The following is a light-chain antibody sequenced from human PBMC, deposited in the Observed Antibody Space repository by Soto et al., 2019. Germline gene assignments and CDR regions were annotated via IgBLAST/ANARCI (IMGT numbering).Light chain of an antibody. CDR2: SAS. CDR1: QGIGSW. J-gene: IGKJ1*01. CDR3: QQGSTFPT. V-gene: IGKV1-12*01. Sequence: DIQMTQSPSFVSASVGDRVSITCRASQGIGSWLAWYQQKPGTAPKLLLYSASSLQRAVPSRFSGSGSGTDFTLTSSSLQPEDFATYYCQQGSTFPTFGQGTKVEVK.